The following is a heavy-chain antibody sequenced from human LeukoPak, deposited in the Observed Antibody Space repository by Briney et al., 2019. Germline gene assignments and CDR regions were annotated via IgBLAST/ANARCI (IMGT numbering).Heavy chain of an antibody. CDR2: INNYNGNT. CDR1: GYTFAGSG. CDR3: ARDPPRAPPYMRGNWFGP. V-gene: IGHV1-18*01. J-gene: IGHJ5*02. D-gene: IGHD3-16*01. Sequence: ASVKVSCRGFGYTFAGSGVSWVREAPGQGLEWMGWINNYNGNTNYIEKLQGRVTMTTDISTSTAYMELRDLRSDDTAVYYWARDPPRAPPYMRGNWFGPWGQGTGVTVS.